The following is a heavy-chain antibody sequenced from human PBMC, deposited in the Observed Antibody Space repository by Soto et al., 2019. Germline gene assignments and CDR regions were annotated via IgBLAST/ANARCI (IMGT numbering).Heavy chain of an antibody. CDR2: IIPILGIA. J-gene: IGHJ6*03. CDR1: GGTFSSYT. V-gene: IGHV1-69*02. CDR3: ARQSKGYCSSTSCPTYYYYYMDV. D-gene: IGHD2-2*01. Sequence: QVQLVQSGAEVKKPGSSVKVSCKASGGTFSSYTISWVRQAPGQGLEWMGRIIPILGIANYAQKFQGRVTITAEKATSTAYMELSSLRSEDTAVYYCARQSKGYCSSTSCPTYYYYYMDVWGKGTTVTVSS.